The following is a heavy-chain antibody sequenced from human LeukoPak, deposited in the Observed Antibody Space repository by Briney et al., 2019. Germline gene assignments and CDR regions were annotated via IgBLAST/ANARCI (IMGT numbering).Heavy chain of an antibody. V-gene: IGHV3-30*02. CDR1: GFSFSTYG. CDR3: AKDRDYGASGYYFDY. J-gene: IGHJ4*02. D-gene: IGHD4-17*01. CDR2: IRSDGSNK. Sequence: GGSLRLSCAASGFSFSTYGMHWVRQAPGKGLEWVAFIRSDGSNKYYADSVKGRFTISRDNSKNTLYLQMNSLRSEDTAVYYCAKDRDYGASGYYFDYWGQGTLVTVSS.